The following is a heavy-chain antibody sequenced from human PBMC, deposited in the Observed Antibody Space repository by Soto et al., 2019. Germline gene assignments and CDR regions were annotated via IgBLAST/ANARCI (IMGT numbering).Heavy chain of an antibody. D-gene: IGHD1-26*01. CDR1: GYTFTSYY. V-gene: IGHV1-46*01. J-gene: IGHJ4*02. CDR3: AREWELAPFDY. Sequence: QVQLVQSGAEVKKPGASVKVSCKASGYTFTSYYMHWVRQAPGQGLEWMGIINPSGGSTSYAQKFQGRVTMTRDTSTSTVYMELSSLISEDTAVYYCAREWELAPFDYWGQGTLVTVSS. CDR2: INPSGGST.